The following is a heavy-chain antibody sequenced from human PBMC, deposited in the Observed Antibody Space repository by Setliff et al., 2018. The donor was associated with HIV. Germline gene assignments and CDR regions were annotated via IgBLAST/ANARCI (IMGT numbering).Heavy chain of an antibody. CDR2: TRNKANTYTT. J-gene: IGHJ4*02. CDR3: ARGESFYDSSGNYFDS. D-gene: IGHD3-22*01. Sequence: GGSLRLSCAASGFTFSDYYMDWVRQAPGKGLEWVGRTRNKANTYTTKYAASVKGRFTISRDDSKNSLYLQMNSLKTEDTAVYFCARGESFYDSSGNYFDSWGQGTLVTVSS. V-gene: IGHV3-72*01. CDR1: GFTFSDYY.